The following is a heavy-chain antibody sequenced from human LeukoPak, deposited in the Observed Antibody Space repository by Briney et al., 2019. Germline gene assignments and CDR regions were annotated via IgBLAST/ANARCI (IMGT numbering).Heavy chain of an antibody. CDR2: ISSSGSTI. Sequence: GGSLRLSCAASGFTFSDYYMSWIRQAPGKGLEWVSYISSSGSTIYYADSVKGRFTISRDNAKNSLYLQMNSLRAEDTAVYCCARDLGLGDSSGLIDYWGQGTLVTVSS. CDR3: ARDLGLGDSSGLIDY. V-gene: IGHV3-11*01. J-gene: IGHJ4*02. D-gene: IGHD3-22*01. CDR1: GFTFSDYY.